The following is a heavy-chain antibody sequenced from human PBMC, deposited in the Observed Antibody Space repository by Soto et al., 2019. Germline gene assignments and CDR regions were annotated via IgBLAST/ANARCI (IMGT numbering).Heavy chain of an antibody. Sequence: PGGSLRLSCAASGFTFSSYGMHWVRQAPGKGLEWVAVIWYDGSNKYYADSVKGRFTISRDNSKNTLYLQMNSLRAEDTAVYYWARDMGYLKYYYYYGMDVWGQGTTVTVSS. CDR2: IWYDGSNK. CDR1: GFTFSSYG. V-gene: IGHV3-33*01. D-gene: IGHD2-15*01. J-gene: IGHJ6*02. CDR3: ARDMGYLKYYYYYGMDV.